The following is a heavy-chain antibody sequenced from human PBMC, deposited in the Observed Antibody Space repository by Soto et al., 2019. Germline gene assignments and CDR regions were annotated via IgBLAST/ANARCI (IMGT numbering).Heavy chain of an antibody. CDR2: ISSSSSYI. V-gene: IGHV3-21*01. J-gene: IGHJ4*02. D-gene: IGHD6-19*01. CDR1: GFTFSSYS. Sequence: GGSLRLSCAASGFTFSSYSMNWVRQAPGKGLEWVSSISSSSSYIYYADSVKGRFTISRDNAKNSLYLQMNSLRAEDTAVYYCARARAVAGTLFDYWGQGTLVTVSS. CDR3: ARARAVAGTLFDY.